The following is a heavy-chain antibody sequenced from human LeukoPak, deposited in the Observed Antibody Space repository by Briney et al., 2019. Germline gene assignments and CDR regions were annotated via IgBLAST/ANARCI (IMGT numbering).Heavy chain of an antibody. J-gene: IGHJ4*02. Sequence: GGSLRLPCAASGFTFSKAWMNWVRQAPGKGLEWVGRIKSKTDGGTIDHAAPVKGRFTISRDDLKNMMYLQMNSLKTEDTAVYYCSTDYYGSGRPGFGYWGQGSLVTVSS. CDR3: STDYYGSGRPGFGY. V-gene: IGHV3-15*07. D-gene: IGHD3-10*01. CDR1: GFTFSKAW. CDR2: IKSKTDGGTI.